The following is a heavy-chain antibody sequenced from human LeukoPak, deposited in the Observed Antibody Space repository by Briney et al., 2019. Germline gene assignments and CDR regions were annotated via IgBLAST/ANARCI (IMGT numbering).Heavy chain of an antibody. V-gene: IGHV4-4*07. CDR2: IYSRGCT. Sequence: SETLSLTCTVSGGSISSYYWSWVRQPAGKGPEWPGRIYSRGCTKYTPSLKRRVTISVETSKNQFSLKLSSVTAEDTAVYYCAREGSSPPCSGSFVSWGQGTLVTVSS. CDR1: GGSISSYY. J-gene: IGHJ4*02. CDR3: AREGSSPPCSGSFVS. D-gene: IGHD2-2*01.